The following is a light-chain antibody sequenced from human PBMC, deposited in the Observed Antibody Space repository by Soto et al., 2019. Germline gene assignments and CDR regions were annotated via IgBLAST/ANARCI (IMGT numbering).Light chain of an antibody. J-gene: IGLJ3*02. CDR3: AAWDDILSVWV. CDR2: STN. Sequence: QSVLTQPPSKSGTPGQRVTISCSGSRSNIGGSTVNWYQQLPGTAPKVLVYSTNQRPSGVPDRFSGSKSGTSASLAISGLQPEDEADYYCAAWDDILSVWVFGGGTKLTVL. V-gene: IGLV1-44*01. CDR1: RSNIGGST.